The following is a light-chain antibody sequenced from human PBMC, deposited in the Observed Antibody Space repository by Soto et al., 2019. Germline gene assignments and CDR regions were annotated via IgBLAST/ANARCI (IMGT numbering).Light chain of an antibody. CDR2: RGS. Sequence: VLTQSPGTLSLSPGERTTLSCRASQNIRGNELAWYQQKPGQPPRLLIYRGSSRAPGIPDRFSARGSRTEFTLTISRLEPEDFAVYYCQDYGTSAPWTFGQGTRVEIK. CDR1: QNIRGNE. V-gene: IGKV3-20*01. J-gene: IGKJ1*01. CDR3: QDYGTSAPWT.